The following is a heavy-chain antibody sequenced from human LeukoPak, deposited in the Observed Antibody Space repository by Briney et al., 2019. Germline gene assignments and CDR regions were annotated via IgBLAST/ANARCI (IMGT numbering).Heavy chain of an antibody. J-gene: IGHJ3*01. CDR1: GFTFSTYS. CDR2: ISDDSNYI. V-gene: IGHV3-21*01. CDR3: SAGEGYYDSSDYYSAWAFNV. Sequence: GGSLRLSCAASGFTFSTYSGNWIRQAPGKGLEWVSSISDDSNYIFYADSVKGRFTISRDNAKNSLYLQMHSLTAEDTAVYYCSAGEGYYDSSDYYSAWAFNVWGQGTMVTVSS. D-gene: IGHD3-22*01.